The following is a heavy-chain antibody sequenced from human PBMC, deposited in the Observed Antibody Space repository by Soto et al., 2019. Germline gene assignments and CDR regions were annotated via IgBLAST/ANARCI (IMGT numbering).Heavy chain of an antibody. D-gene: IGHD3-10*02. CDR2: TSDNGDST. V-gene: IGHV3-23*01. CDR1: GVRFSTYA. J-gene: IGHJ4*02. CDR3: ASYVRGPTLYFDN. Sequence: GSLRLSCAASGVRFSTYAMCWVRQAQGKGLAWVSATSDNGDSTYYADYAKRRVTISRDSSKNTPYLRMNSLRAEDTAVYYCASYVRGPTLYFDNWGQGALVKVFS.